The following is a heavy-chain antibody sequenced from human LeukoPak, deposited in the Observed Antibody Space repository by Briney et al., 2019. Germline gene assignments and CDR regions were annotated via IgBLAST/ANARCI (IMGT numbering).Heavy chain of an antibody. CDR2: ISSSGGYV. CDR1: GFNLYDYG. J-gene: IGHJ4*02. D-gene: IGHD3-22*01. CDR3: ASDHYDNSGHLF. Sequence: GGSLRLSCAASGFNLYDYGMNWVRQAPGKGLEFVASISSSGGYVYHADSVKGRFTISRDNAKNSLYLQMNRLSAEDTAFYYCASDHYDNSGHLFWGQGTLVTVSS. V-gene: IGHV3-21*06.